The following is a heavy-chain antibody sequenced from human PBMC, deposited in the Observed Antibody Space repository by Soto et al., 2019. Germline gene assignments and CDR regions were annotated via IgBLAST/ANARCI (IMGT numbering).Heavy chain of an antibody. V-gene: IGHV4-31*03. Sequence: SETLSLTCTVSGGSISSGGYYWSWIRQHPGKGLEWIGYIYYSGSTYYNPSLKSRVTISVDTSKNQFSLKLSSVTAADTAVYYCARVDLWQQLPHYYYYGMDVWGQGTTVTVSS. CDR1: GGSISSGGYY. J-gene: IGHJ6*02. CDR2: IYYSGST. D-gene: IGHD6-13*01. CDR3: ARVDLWQQLPHYYYYGMDV.